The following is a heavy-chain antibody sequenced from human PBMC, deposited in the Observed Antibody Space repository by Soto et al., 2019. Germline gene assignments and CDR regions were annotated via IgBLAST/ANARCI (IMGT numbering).Heavy chain of an antibody. V-gene: IGHV1-18*01. CDR3: XXXGTPIDY. CDR1: GYTFTSYG. Sequence: QVQLVQSGAEVKKPGASVKVSCKASGYTFTSYGISWVRQAPGQGLEWMGWISAYNGNTNYAQKLQGRVTMTTDTXXXXXXXXXXXXXXXXXXXXXXXXXGTPIDYWGQGTLVTVSS. CDR2: ISAYNGNT. D-gene: IGHD2-15*01. J-gene: IGHJ4*02.